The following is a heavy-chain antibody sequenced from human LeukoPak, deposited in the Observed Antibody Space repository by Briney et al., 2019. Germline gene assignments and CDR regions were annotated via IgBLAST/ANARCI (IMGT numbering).Heavy chain of an antibody. CDR1: GFTFSSYA. V-gene: IGHV3-23*01. J-gene: IGHJ6*02. CDR3: AKDWGWDFGVVIMVGYYYYGMTS. D-gene: IGHD3-3*01. Sequence: GGSLRLSCAASGFTFSSYAMSWVRQAPGKGLEWVSAISGSGGSTYYADSVKGRFTISRDNSKNTLYPQMNSLRAEDTAVYYCAKDWGWDFGVVIMVGYYYYGMTSGAKGPRSPSP. CDR2: ISGSGGST.